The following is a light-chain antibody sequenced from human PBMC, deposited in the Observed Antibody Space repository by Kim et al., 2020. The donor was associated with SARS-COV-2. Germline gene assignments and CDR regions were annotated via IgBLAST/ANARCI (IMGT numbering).Light chain of an antibody. CDR2: RDV. Sequence: SYELTQPPSVSVSPGETVSIPCSGDSLGATYASWYQHKTGQSPVLVIYRDVEPPSGIPERFSGSNSGNTATLTISETQALDEADYYCQAWDRSTAPVVFG. J-gene: IGLJ2*01. CDR1: SLGATY. CDR3: QAWDRSTAPVV. V-gene: IGLV3-1*01.